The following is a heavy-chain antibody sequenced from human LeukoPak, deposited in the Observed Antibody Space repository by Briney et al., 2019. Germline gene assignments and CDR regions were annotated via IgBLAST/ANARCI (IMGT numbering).Heavy chain of an antibody. CDR2: IYTSGST. CDR3: AREPTDYDILTGYYYYGMDV. J-gene: IGHJ6*02. CDR1: GGSISSGSYY. Sequence: SETLSLTCTVSGGSISSGSYYWSWIRQPAGTGLEWIGRIYTSGSTNYNPSLKSRVTISVDTSKNQFSLKLSSVTAADTAVYYCAREPTDYDILTGYYYYGMDVWGQGTTVTVSS. D-gene: IGHD3-9*01. V-gene: IGHV4-61*02.